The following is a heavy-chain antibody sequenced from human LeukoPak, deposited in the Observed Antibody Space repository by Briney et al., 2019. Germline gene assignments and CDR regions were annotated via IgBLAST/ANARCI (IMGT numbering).Heavy chain of an antibody. Sequence: ASVQVSCKASGYTFTTYGISWVRQAPGQGLEWMGWIDPNSGGTKYAQKFQDRVTMTSDTSISTAYMELSGLRSDDTAVYFCAKEADIVSFDLWGRGTLVTVSS. V-gene: IGHV1-2*02. CDR2: IDPNSGGT. J-gene: IGHJ2*01. CDR1: GYTFTTYG. D-gene: IGHD2-15*01. CDR3: AKEADIVSFDL.